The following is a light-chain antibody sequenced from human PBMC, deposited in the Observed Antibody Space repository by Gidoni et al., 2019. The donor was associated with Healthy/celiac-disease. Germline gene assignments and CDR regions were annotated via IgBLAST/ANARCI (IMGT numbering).Light chain of an antibody. J-gene: IGKJ1*01. Sequence: IVMTQSPDSLAASLGERATINCKSSQSVLYSSNNKNYLAWYQQKPGQPPKLLIYWASTRESGVPDRFSCSGSGTDFTLTISSLQAEDVAVYYFQQYYSTPPAFGQGTKVEIK. CDR3: QQYYSTPPA. CDR2: WAS. V-gene: IGKV4-1*01. CDR1: QSVLYSSNNKNY.